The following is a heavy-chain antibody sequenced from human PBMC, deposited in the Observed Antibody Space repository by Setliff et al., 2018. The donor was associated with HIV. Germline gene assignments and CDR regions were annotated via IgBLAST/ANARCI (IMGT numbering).Heavy chain of an antibody. J-gene: IGHJ6*03. CDR2: INPSGGST. D-gene: IGHD1-20*01. CDR1: GYTFTSYY. CDR3: AREARYQDRYYYMGV. V-gene: IGHV1-46*03. Sequence: ASVKVSCKASGYTFTSYYLHWVRQAPGQGLEWMGIINPSGGSTTYAQKFQGRVTMTRDTSASTVYMELSSLRSEDTAVYYCAREARYQDRYYYMGVWGKGTTVTVSS.